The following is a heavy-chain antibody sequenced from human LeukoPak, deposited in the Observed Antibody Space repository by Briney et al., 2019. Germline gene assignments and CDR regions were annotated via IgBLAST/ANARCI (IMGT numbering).Heavy chain of an antibody. CDR3: AKLRSGTTGNVEI. D-gene: IGHD1-26*01. CDR1: GFTFSTYA. J-gene: IGHJ3*02. V-gene: IGHV3-23*01. Sequence: GGSLRLSCAASGFTFSTYAMSWVRQAPGKGLEWVSVIIASGASTYYADSVKGRFTISRDNSKNTLYLQMNSLRAGDSAAYYCAKLRSGTTGNVEIWGQGTMVTVSS. CDR2: IIASGAST.